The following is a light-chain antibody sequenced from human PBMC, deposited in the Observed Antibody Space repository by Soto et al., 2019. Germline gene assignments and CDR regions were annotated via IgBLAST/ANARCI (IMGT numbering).Light chain of an antibody. J-gene: IGKJ5*01. Sequence: DIQITQCPSSLSASVGDRVTITCRASQSISSYLNWYQQKPGKAPKLLIYAASSLQSGVPSRFSRSGSGTDYTLIISSLQPEDFSIYYCQQTYTTPEITFGQGTRLEI. V-gene: IGKV1-39*01. CDR2: AAS. CDR3: QQTYTTPEIT. CDR1: QSISSY.